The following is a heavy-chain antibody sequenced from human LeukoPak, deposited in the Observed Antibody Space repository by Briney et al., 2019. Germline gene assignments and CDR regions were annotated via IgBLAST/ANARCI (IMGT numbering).Heavy chain of an antibody. CDR2: ISADNGNT. CDR1: GYTFTSFG. Sequence: ASVKVSCKASGYTFTSFGINWVRQAPGQGLEWMGWISADNGNTNDAQKFQGRVTMTTDTSTSTAYMELRSLRSDDTAVYYCARDGARGIMPRQPHYYYGMDVWGQGTTVTVSS. D-gene: IGHD3-16*01. J-gene: IGHJ6*02. V-gene: IGHV1-18*01. CDR3: ARDGARGIMPRQPHYYYGMDV.